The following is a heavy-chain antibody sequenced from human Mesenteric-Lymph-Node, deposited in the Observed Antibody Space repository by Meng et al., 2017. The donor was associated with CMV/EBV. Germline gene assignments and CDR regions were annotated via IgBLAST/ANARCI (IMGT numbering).Heavy chain of an antibody. CDR1: GFTVSSNY. D-gene: IGHD1-26*01. J-gene: IGHJ4*02. Sequence: GESLKISCAASGFTVSSNYMSWVRQAPGKGLEWVSVIYSGGSTYYADSVKGRFTISRDNAKNTLFLQMNSLRVEDTAVYYCVTRQSSGTYGTFDHWGQGTLVTVSS. CDR2: IYSGGST. V-gene: IGHV3-53*01. CDR3: VTRQSSGTYGTFDH.